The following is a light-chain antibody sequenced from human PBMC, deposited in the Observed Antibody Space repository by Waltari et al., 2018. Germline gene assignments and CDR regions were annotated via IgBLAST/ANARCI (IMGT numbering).Light chain of an antibody. CDR2: RNN. Sequence: QSVLTQPPSASGTPGQTVTLSSSGSSSYIRSNSVYWYQQRPATAPKLLIYRNNQRPSGVPDRFSGSKSGTSASLAISGLRSEDEADYYCAAWDDSLSGSYVFGTGTKVTVL. CDR1: SSYIRSNS. J-gene: IGLJ1*01. CDR3: AAWDDSLSGSYV. V-gene: IGLV1-47*01.